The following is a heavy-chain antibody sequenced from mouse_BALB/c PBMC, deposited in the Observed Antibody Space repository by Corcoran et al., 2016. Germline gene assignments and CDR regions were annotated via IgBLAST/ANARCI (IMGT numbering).Heavy chain of an antibody. CDR2: INTYTGEP. CDR1: GYTFTNYG. D-gene: IGHD2-1*01. CDR3: ASLYYGNYVFYAMDY. J-gene: IGHJ4*01. V-gene: IGHV9-3-1*01. Sequence: QIQLVQSGPELKKPGETVKISCKASGYTFTNYGMNWVKQAPGKGLKWMGWINTYTGEPTYADDFKGRFAFSLETSASTAYLQINNLKNEDTATYFCASLYYGNYVFYAMDYWGQGTSVTVSS.